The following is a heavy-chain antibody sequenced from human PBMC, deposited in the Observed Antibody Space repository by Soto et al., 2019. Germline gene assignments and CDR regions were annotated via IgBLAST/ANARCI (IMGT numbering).Heavy chain of an antibody. CDR1: GFTFSSYA. J-gene: IGHJ3*02. CDR2: ISYDGSNK. D-gene: IGHD3-3*01. V-gene: IGHV3-30-3*01. CDR3: ARERGRLRFLEWSPRADAFDI. Sequence: GGSLRLSCAASGFTFSSYAMHWVRQAPGKGLEWVAVISYDGSNKYYADSVKGRFTISRDNSKNTLYLQMNSLRAEDTAVYYCARERGRLRFLEWSPRADAFDIWGQGTMVTVSS.